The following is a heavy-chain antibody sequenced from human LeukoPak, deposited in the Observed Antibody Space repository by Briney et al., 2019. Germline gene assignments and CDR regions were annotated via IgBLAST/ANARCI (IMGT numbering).Heavy chain of an antibody. CDR2: IKQDGSEK. J-gene: IGHJ6*04. V-gene: IGHV3-7*01. CDR1: GFTLSRLR. CDR3: AELDVTMIWGV. Sequence: GGSLRLSCAASGFTLSRLRMSCVPQAPGRGLEGVAHIKQDGSEKYYVDSVKGRFTNSRDNAKNPLYLQMNGLRAEDTSVYNCAELDVTMIWGVWGKGTTVTISS. D-gene: IGHD3-22*01.